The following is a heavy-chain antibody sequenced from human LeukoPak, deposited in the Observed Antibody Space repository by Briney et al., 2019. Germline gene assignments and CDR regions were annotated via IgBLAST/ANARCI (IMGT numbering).Heavy chain of an antibody. V-gene: IGHV5-51*01. D-gene: IGHD5-24*01. Sequence: GQSLKISCKAFGYSFTSYWIGWVRQMPGKGLEWMWIIYAGDSDTRYSPSFQPQVTLSADKSISTAFLQWSSLKASDAAMYDGARRAERLQLGYWGQGTLVTVSS. CDR3: ARRAERLQLGY. CDR1: GYSFTSYW. CDR2: IYAGDSDT. J-gene: IGHJ4*02.